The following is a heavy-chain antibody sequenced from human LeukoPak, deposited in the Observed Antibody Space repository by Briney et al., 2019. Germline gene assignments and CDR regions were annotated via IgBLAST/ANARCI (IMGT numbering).Heavy chain of an antibody. D-gene: IGHD3-10*01. CDR2: ISGSGGST. V-gene: IGHV3-23*01. CDR1: GFTFSSYA. CDR3: AKDSAVLLWFGESPMDV. J-gene: IGHJ6*02. Sequence: GGSLRLSCAASGFTFSSYAMSWVRQPPGKGLESVSAISGSGGSTYYADSVKGRFTISRDNSKNTLYLQMNSLRAEDTAVYYCAKDSAVLLWFGESPMDVWGQGTTVTVSS.